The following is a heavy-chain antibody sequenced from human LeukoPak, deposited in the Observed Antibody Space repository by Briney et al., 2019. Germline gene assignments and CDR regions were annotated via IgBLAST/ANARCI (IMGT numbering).Heavy chain of an antibody. D-gene: IGHD2-15*01. CDR1: GVSISSSNSY. CDR3: ARGYCSGGSCPPDYYYYYYMDV. J-gene: IGHJ6*03. CDR2: INHSGST. V-gene: IGHV4-39*07. Sequence: SETLSLTCTVSGVSISSSNSYWGWIRQPPGKGLEWIGEINHSGSTNYNPSLKSRVTISLDTSKNQFSLKLSSVTAADTAVYYCARGYCSGGSCPPDYYYYYYMDVWGKGTTVTISS.